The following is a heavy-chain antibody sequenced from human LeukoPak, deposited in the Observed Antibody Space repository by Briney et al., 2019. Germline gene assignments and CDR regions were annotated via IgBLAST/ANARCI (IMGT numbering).Heavy chain of an antibody. CDR2: ISYDGSNK. Sequence: GRSLRLSCAASGFTFSSYGMHWVRQAPGKGLEWVAVISYDGSNKYYADSVKGRFTISRDNSKNTLYLQMNSLRAEDTAVYYCAKDSNRYYDFWSGYYTGYYYYGMDVWGQGTTVTVSS. V-gene: IGHV3-30*18. CDR3: AKDSNRYYDFWSGYYTGYYYYGMDV. D-gene: IGHD3-3*01. J-gene: IGHJ6*02. CDR1: GFTFSSYG.